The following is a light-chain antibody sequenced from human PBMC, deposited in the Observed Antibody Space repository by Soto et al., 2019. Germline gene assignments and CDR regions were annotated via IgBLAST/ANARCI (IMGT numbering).Light chain of an antibody. Sequence: QSVVTQPASVSGSPGQSIAMSCTGTSSDVGAYDFVSWYQQHPGKAPKLLIYDVNNRPSGISSRFSGSKSGNTASLTISGLQADYEAESSCSSYTTGSAQVFGTGTEVTVL. CDR3: SSYTTGSAQV. CDR2: DVN. J-gene: IGLJ1*01. V-gene: IGLV2-14*03. CDR1: SSDVGAYDF.